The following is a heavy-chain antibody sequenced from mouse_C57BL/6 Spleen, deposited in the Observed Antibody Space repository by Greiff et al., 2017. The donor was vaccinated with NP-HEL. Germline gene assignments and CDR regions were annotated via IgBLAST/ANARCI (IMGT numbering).Heavy chain of an antibody. D-gene: IGHD4-1*01. CDR1: GFTFSNYW. CDR2: IRLKSDNYAT. Sequence: EVKLMESGGGLVQPGGSMKLSCVASGFTFSNYWMNWVRQSPEKGLEWVAQIRLKSDNYATHYAESVKGRFTISRDDSKSSVYLQMNNLRAEDTGIYYCTGGSTGTGDYWGQGTTLTVSS. V-gene: IGHV6-3*01. J-gene: IGHJ2*01. CDR3: TGGSTGTGDY.